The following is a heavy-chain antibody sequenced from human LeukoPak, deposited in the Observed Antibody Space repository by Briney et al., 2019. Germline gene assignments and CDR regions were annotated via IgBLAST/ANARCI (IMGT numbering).Heavy chain of an antibody. D-gene: IGHD6-19*01. CDR3: ARGPRSSGWYYWFDP. V-gene: IGHV3-53*05. Sequence: GGSLRLSCAASGFAVSSNYISWVRQAPGKGLEWVSFIYAGDSTYYADSVKGRFTISRDNSKNTVYLQMNSLRAEDTAVYFCARGPRSSGWYYWFDPWGQGTLVTVSS. J-gene: IGHJ5*02. CDR2: IYAGDST. CDR1: GFAVSSNY.